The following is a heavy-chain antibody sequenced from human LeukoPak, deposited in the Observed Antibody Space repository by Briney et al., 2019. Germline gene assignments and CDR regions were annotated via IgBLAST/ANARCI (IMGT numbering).Heavy chain of an antibody. CDR1: GGTFSSYA. J-gene: IGHJ6*02. CDR3: ASGIVVVVAADIEYYGMDV. D-gene: IGHD2-15*01. CDR2: IIPIFGTA. V-gene: IGHV1-69*13. Sequence: SVKVSCKASGGTFSSYAISWVRQAPGQGLEWMGGIIPIFGTANYAQKFQGRVTIIADESTSTAYMELSSLRSEDTAVYYCASGIVVVVAADIEYYGMDVWGQGTTVTVSS.